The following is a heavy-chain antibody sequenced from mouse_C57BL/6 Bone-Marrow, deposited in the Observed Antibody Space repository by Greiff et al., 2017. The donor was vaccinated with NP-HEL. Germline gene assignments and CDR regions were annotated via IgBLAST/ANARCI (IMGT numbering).Heavy chain of an antibody. CDR2: IYPGDGDT. Sequence: QVQLKQSGPELVKPGASVKISCKASGYAFSSSWMNWVKQRPGKGLEWIGRIYPGDGDTNYNGKFKGKATRTADKSSSTAYMQLSSLTSEDSAVYFCALITTVEDYWGQGTTLTVSS. CDR3: ALITTVEDY. V-gene: IGHV1-82*01. CDR1: GYAFSSSW. D-gene: IGHD1-1*01. J-gene: IGHJ2*01.